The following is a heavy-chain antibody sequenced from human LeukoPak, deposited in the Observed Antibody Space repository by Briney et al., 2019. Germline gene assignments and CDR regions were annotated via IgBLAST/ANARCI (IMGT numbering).Heavy chain of an antibody. J-gene: IGHJ4*02. CDR1: GGSVSSSYYY. CDR2: IYYSGSA. D-gene: IGHD6-13*01. V-gene: IGHV4-39*07. CDR3: ARRSSSWFFDY. Sequence: SETLSLTCTVSGGSVSSSYYYWVWIRQPPGKGLEWIGSIYYSGSAYYNPSLKSRVTISVDTSKNQFSLKLNSVTAADTVVYYCARRSSSWFFDYWGQGTLVTVSS.